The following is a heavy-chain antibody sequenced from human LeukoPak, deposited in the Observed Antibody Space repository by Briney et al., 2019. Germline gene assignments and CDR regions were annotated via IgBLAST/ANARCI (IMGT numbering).Heavy chain of an antibody. CDR1: GGSIRSYF. V-gene: IGHV4-4*07. J-gene: IGHJ4*02. D-gene: IGHD3-10*01. Sequence: SETLSLTCTVSGGSIRSYFWSWIRQPAGKGLEWIGRYYNSGSTNYNPSLKSRVTMSVDTSKNQFYLKLSSMTAADTAVYYCATVRGAVSYWGQGTLVTVSS. CDR2: YYNSGST. CDR3: ATVRGAVSY.